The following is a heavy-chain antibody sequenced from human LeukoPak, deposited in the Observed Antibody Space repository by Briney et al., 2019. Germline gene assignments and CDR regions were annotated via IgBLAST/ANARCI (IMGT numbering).Heavy chain of an antibody. CDR3: ARDIVVVVAAATMNWFDP. CDR2: ISAYNGNT. J-gene: IGHJ5*02. Sequence: ASVKVSRKASGYTFTSYGISWVRQAPGQGLEWMGWISAYNGNTNYAQKLQGRVTMTTDTSTSTAYMELRSLRSDDTAVYYCARDIVVVVAAATMNWFDPWGQGTLVTVSS. D-gene: IGHD2-15*01. V-gene: IGHV1-18*01. CDR1: GYTFTSYG.